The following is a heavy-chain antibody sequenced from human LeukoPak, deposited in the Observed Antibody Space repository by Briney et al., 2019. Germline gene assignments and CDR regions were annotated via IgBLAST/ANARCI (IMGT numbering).Heavy chain of an antibody. D-gene: IGHD2-2*01. CDR2: ISSSGSTI. CDR3: AKPTGYVVPAAPRH. CDR1: GFTFSDYY. V-gene: IGHV3-11*01. Sequence: GRSLRLSCAASGFTFSDYYMSWIRPAPGKGLEWVSYISSSGSTIYYADSVKGRFTISRDNSKNTLYLQMNSLRAEDTAVYYCAKPTGYVVPAAPRHWGQGTLVTVSS. J-gene: IGHJ4*02.